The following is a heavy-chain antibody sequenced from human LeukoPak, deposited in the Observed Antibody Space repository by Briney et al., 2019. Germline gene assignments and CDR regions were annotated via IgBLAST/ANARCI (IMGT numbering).Heavy chain of an antibody. J-gene: IGHJ5*02. D-gene: IGHD2-2*01. V-gene: IGHV1-69*05. CDR1: GGTFSSYA. CDR2: IIPIFGTA. Sequence: SVKDSCKASGGTFSSYAISWVRQAPGQGLEWMGRIIPIFGTANYAQKFQGGVTITTDESTSTAYIELSNLRSEDTAVYYCARDPSSYCSSTSCHNWFDPWGQGTLVTVSS. CDR3: ARDPSSYCSSTSCHNWFDP.